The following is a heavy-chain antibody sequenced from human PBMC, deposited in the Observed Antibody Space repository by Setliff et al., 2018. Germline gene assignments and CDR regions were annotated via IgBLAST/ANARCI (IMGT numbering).Heavy chain of an antibody. CDR3: ARDSVRRMDV. J-gene: IGHJ6*04. CDR2: IWDDGGNK. CDR1: GFTFGTYR. Sequence: LGGSLRLSCAASGFTFGTYRMHWVRQAPGKGLEWVAVIWDDGGNKYHADSVKGRFTISRDNAKNTLFLQMNSLRAEDTAVYYRARDSVRRMDVWGKGTTVTVSS. V-gene: IGHV3-33*08. D-gene: IGHD1-26*01.